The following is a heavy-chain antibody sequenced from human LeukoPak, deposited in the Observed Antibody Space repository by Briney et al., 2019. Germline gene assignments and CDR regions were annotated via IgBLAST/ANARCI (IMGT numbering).Heavy chain of an antibody. V-gene: IGHV3-64*02. CDR1: GFTFSGFS. J-gene: IGHJ5*02. CDR2: ITGNGDKM. CDR3: ARIGMENFYDL. Sequence: GGSLRFSCAASGFTFSGFSMHWIRQAPGRGLEYVSAITGNGDKMFYTDSVRGRFTIFRNNSKNTLFLQMGSPRGEDTALYFCARIGMENFYDLWGQGTLVTVSS. D-gene: IGHD2/OR15-2a*01.